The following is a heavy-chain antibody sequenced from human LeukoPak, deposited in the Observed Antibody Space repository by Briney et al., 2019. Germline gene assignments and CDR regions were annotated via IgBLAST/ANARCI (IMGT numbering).Heavy chain of an antibody. CDR3: ARDYDSSGYYYSAEYFQH. D-gene: IGHD3-22*01. CDR2: ISDSTSYI. CDR1: GFTFSSYS. Sequence: GGSLRLSCAASGFTFSSYSMNWVRQAPGKGLEWVSSISDSTSYIYYADSVKGRFTISRDNAKNSLYLQMNSLRDEDTAVYYCARDYDSSGYYYSAEYFQHWGQGTLVTVSS. V-gene: IGHV3-21*01. J-gene: IGHJ1*01.